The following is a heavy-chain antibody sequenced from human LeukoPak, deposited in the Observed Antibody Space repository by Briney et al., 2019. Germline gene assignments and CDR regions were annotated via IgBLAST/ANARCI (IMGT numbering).Heavy chain of an antibody. CDR2: ISGSGGST. D-gene: IGHD3-9*01. CDR1: GFTFSSYA. V-gene: IGHV3-23*01. Sequence: GGSLRLSCAASGFTFSSYAMSWVREAPGKGLGWISAISGSGGSTYYADSVKGRFTISRDNSKNTLYLQMNSLRAEDTAVYYCAKDRYDILTGPQPLFDYWGQGTLVTVSS. J-gene: IGHJ4*02. CDR3: AKDRYDILTGPQPLFDY.